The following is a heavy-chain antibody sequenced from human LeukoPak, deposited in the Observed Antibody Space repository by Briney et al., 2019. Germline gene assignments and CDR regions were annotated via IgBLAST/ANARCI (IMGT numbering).Heavy chain of an antibody. J-gene: IGHJ4*02. V-gene: IGHV3-21*01. CDR2: NSRSGNFI. CDR1: GFTLSNYA. CDR3: ARVETTGRT. D-gene: IGHD1-14*01. Sequence: PGGSLRLSCAASGFTLSNYAMNWVRQAPGKGLEWVSSNSRSGNFIYYGDSVKGRFTISRDNAKNSLYLQMNSLRAEDTAVYYCARVETTGRTWGQGTLVSVSA.